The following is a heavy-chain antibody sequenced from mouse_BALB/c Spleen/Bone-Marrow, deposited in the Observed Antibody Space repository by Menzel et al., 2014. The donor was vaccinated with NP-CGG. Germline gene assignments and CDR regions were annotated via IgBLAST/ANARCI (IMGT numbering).Heavy chain of an antibody. V-gene: IGHV4-1*02. D-gene: IGHD2-1*01. CDR2: INPDSSTI. CDR1: GFDFSRYW. Sequence: EVKLQESGGGLVQPGGSLKLSCAASGFDFSRYWMSWVRQAPGKGLEWIGEINPDSSTINYTPSLKDKFIISRDNAKNTLDLQMSKVRSEDTALYYCARNGYYGYSDYWGQGTTLTVSS. J-gene: IGHJ2*01. CDR3: ARNGYYGYSDY.